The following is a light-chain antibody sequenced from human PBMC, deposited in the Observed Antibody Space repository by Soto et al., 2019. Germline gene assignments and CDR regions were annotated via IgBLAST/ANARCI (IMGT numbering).Light chain of an antibody. V-gene: IGLV2-8*01. CDR1: SSDIGDYNY. CDR3: SSYAGSNKSV. Sequence: QSALTQPPSASGSPGQSVTFSCTGTSSDIGDYNYVSWYQQHPGKAPKLMIYEVSKRPSGVPDRFSGSKSGNTASLTVSGLQPEDEADYYCSSYAGSNKSVFGTGTKLTVL. J-gene: IGLJ1*01. CDR2: EVS.